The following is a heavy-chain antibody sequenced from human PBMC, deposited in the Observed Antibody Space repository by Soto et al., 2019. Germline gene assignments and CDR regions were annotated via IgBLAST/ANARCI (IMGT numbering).Heavy chain of an antibody. D-gene: IGHD5-12*01. J-gene: IGHJ6*02. CDR2: INPNSGGT. Sequence: ASVKVSCKASGYTFTGYYMHWVRQAPGQGLEWMGWINPNSGGTNYAQKFQGWVTMTRDTSISTAYMELSRLRSDDTAVYYCARDIVATIDTYYYYYGMDVWGQGTTVTV. CDR1: GYTFTGYY. CDR3: ARDIVATIDTYYYYYGMDV. V-gene: IGHV1-2*04.